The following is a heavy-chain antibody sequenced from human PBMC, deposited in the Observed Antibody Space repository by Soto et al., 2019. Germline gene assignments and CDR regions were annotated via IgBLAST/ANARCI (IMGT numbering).Heavy chain of an antibody. CDR2: ISCCGGSA. CDR1: GFNFKKFA. CDR3: AKADGQQWLIPHLDN. V-gene: IGHV3-23*01. J-gene: IGHJ4*02. Sequence: GGSLRLSCVASGFNFKKFAMAWVRQAAGEGLEWVSGISCCGGSASYADSVKGRFSIARDDSKNTVSLQLNSLRVEDTAQYYCAKADGQQWLIPHLDNWGQGTLVTVPQ. D-gene: IGHD6-19*01.